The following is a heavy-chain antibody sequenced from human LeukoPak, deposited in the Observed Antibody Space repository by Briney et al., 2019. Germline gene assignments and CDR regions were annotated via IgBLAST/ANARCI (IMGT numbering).Heavy chain of an antibody. V-gene: IGHV3-21*01. CDR1: GFTFSSYS. CDR2: ISSSSSYI. Sequence: PRGSLRLSCAASGFTFSSYSMNWVRQAPGKGLEWVSSISSSSSYIYYADSVKGRFTISRDNAKNSLYLQMNSLRAEDTAVYYCARDQGGYSYTFDYWGQGTLVTVSS. CDR3: ARDQGGYSYTFDY. J-gene: IGHJ4*02. D-gene: IGHD5-18*01.